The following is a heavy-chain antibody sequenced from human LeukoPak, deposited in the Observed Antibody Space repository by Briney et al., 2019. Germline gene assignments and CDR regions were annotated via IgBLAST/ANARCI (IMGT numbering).Heavy chain of an antibody. CDR1: GGSISSYY. Sequence: PSETLSLTCTVSGGSISSYYWSWIRQPPGKGLEWIGYIYYSGSTNYNPSLKSRVTISVDTSKNQFSLKLCSVTAADTAVYYCARGRSYYDILTGHNWFDPWGQGTLVTVSS. CDR2: IYYSGST. CDR3: ARGRSYYDILTGHNWFDP. J-gene: IGHJ5*02. D-gene: IGHD3-9*01. V-gene: IGHV4-59*01.